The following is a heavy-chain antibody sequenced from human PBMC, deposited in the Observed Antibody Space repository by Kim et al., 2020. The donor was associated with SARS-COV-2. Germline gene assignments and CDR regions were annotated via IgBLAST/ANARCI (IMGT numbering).Heavy chain of an antibody. CDR1: GFTFSSYG. D-gene: IGHD2-2*01. Sequence: GGSLRLSCAASGFTFSSYGMHWVRQAPGKGLEWVAVISYDGSNKYYADSVKGRFTISRDNSKNTLYLQMNSLRAEDTAVYYCARDRVVVVPDATYYYYYGIDVWGQGTTVTVSS. V-gene: IGHV3-33*05. J-gene: IGHJ6*02. CDR2: ISYDGSNK. CDR3: ARDRVVVVPDATYYYYYGIDV.